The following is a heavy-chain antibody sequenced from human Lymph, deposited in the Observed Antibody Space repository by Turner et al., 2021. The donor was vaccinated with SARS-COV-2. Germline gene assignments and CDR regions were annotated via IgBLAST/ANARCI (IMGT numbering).Heavy chain of an antibody. CDR2: IYESGSN. D-gene: IGHD1-26*01. CDR1: GCSIRISSYY. V-gene: IGHV4-39*01. Sequence: LPLPESGPGLVKPSATLSLPCTVPGCSIRISSYYWGWIRQPPGKGLEWIGDIYESGSNYDNPSLKSRVTRSVDTSMNQFSLKLSSVTAADTAVYYCARHRRLYSGTYSGAFDIWGQGTMVTVSS. CDR3: ARHRRLYSGTYSGAFDI. J-gene: IGHJ3*02.